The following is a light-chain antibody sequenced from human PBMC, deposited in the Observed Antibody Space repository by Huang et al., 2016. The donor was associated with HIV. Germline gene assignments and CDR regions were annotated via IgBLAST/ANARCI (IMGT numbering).Light chain of an antibody. V-gene: IGKV1-39*01. CDR3: QQSYNTPLT. Sequence: DIQMTHSPSSLSASVGDTVTITCRAIQSISNYLNWYQQKPGKAPKLLVYAASSLQSGVPSRFSGSGSETDFTLTISSLQPEDFATYYCQQSYNTPLTFGQGTRLEIK. CDR2: AAS. CDR1: QSISNY. J-gene: IGKJ5*01.